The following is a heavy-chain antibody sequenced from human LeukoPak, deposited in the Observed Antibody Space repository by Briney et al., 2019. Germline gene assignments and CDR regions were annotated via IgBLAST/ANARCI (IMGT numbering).Heavy chain of an antibody. Sequence: SVKVSCKASGGTFSGYAISWVRQAPGQGLEWMGRIIPILGIANYAQKFQGRVTITADKSTSTAYMELSSLRSEDTAVYYCARGGSGGSQTDYWGQGTLVTVSS. CDR2: IIPILGIA. CDR3: ARGGSGGSQTDY. J-gene: IGHJ4*02. D-gene: IGHD2-15*01. V-gene: IGHV1-69*04. CDR1: GGTFSGYA.